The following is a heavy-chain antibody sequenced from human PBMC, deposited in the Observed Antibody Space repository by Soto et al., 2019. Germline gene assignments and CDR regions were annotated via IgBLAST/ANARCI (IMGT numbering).Heavy chain of an antibody. CDR2: INRGGTNR. D-gene: IGHD5-12*01. CDR1: GFTFSSFE. V-gene: IGHV3-48*03. J-gene: IGHJ4*02. Sequence: GGSLRLSCAASGFTFSSFEMNWFRQAPGKGLEWVSYINRGGTNRYYADSVKGRFTISRDDAKNSLFLQMNSLRSEDTAIYYCARGIRNHRRHSGDYPHENVWGQGTLVTVSS. CDR3: ARGIRNHRRHSGDYPHENV.